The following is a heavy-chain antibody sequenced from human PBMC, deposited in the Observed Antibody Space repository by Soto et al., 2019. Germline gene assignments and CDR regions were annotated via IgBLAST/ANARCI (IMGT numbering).Heavy chain of an antibody. CDR2: IYHSGST. CDR3: ARGVAAAGSFDY. Sequence: SETLSLTCAVSGGSISSGGYSWSWIRQPPGKGLEWIGYIYHSGSTNYNPSLKSRVTISVDTSKNQFSLKLSSVTAADTAVYYCARGVAAAGSFDYWGQGTLVTVSS. V-gene: IGHV4-30-2*01. CDR1: GGSISSGGYS. D-gene: IGHD6-13*01. J-gene: IGHJ4*02.